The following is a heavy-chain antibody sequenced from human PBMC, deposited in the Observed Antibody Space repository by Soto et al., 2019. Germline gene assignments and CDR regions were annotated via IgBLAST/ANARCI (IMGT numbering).Heavy chain of an antibody. J-gene: IGHJ4*02. CDR2: ISYDGSNK. CDR1: GFTFSSYG. Sequence: GGSLRLSCAASGFTFSSYGMHWVRQAPGKGLEWVAVISYDGSNKYYADSVKGRFTISRDNSKNTLYLQMNSLRAEDTAVYYCAKGPPSGSYPPPFDYWGQGTLVTVSS. V-gene: IGHV3-30*18. D-gene: IGHD1-26*01. CDR3: AKGPPSGSYPPPFDY.